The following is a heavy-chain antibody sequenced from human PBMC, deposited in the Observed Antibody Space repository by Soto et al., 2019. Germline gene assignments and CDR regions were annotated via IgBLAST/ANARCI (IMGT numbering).Heavy chain of an antibody. Sequence: GASVKVSCKSSGDSFSKYTVNWVRQAPRQGLEWVGGVIPRFGTTNFAPTLQCRVTITADQSMNTVYMELSSPRSEDTALYYCARGRGLYNSGRSQLDSWGQGTLVTV. CDR3: ARGRGLYNSGRSQLDS. V-gene: IGHV1-69*13. J-gene: IGHJ4*02. CDR2: VIPRFGTT. CDR1: GDSFSKYT. D-gene: IGHD1-1*01.